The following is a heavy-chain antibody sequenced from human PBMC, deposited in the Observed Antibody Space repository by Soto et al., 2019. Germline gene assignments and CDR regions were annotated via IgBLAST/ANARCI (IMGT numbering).Heavy chain of an antibody. J-gene: IGHJ4*02. V-gene: IGHV1-69*02. CDR3: ARSALYSSNWCGDY. D-gene: IGHD6-13*01. Sequence: QVQLVQSGAEVRKPGSSVKVACKASGGTFSSSTFSWVRQAPGPRLEWMGRVIPIVGMVNYAPKFQGRVTITADKSATTAYMELSSLRSEDTAVYYFARSALYSSNWCGDYWGQGTLVNVSS. CDR1: GGTFSSST. CDR2: VIPIVGMV.